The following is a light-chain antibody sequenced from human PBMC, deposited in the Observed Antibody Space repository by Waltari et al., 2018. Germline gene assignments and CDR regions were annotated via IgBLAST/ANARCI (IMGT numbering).Light chain of an antibody. J-gene: IGLJ3*02. Sequence: QSVLTQPASVSGSPGQTITISCTGTSSDGGDYYYVSWYQQHPGTAPKVLIYDVSKRPSGVSNRFSGSKSGNTAFLTISGLQPEDEADYYCNSYTDTTWVCGGGTKLTVL. CDR2: DVS. V-gene: IGLV2-14*03. CDR3: NSYTDTTWV. CDR1: SSDGGDYYY.